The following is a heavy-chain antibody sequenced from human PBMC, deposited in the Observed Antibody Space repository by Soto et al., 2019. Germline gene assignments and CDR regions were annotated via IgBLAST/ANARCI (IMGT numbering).Heavy chain of an antibody. D-gene: IGHD6-19*01. J-gene: IGHJ4*02. Sequence: QVQLQESGPGLVKPSQTLSLTCTVSGGSISSGGYYWSWIRQHPGKGLEGIGYIYYSGSTYYNPSLKIRVTISVDPSKNQFSLKLSSVTAADTAVYDCARAVAGSFDYWGQGTLVTVSS. CDR1: GGSISSGGYY. V-gene: IGHV4-31*03. CDR2: IYYSGST. CDR3: ARAVAGSFDY.